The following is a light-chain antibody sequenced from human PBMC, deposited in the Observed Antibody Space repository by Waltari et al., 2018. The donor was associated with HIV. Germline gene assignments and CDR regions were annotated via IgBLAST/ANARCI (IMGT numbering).Light chain of an antibody. V-gene: IGKV3-11*01. J-gene: IGKJ2*01. CDR1: NSVSTY. CDR3: QQRSILPPT. CDR2: DAS. Sequence: EIVLTQSPATLSLSPGERATLSYGANNSVSTYLAWYKQKGGQAPRLLIYDASKRDTGIPARFSGSGSGTDFTLAINSLGPEDSAVYYCQQRSILPPTFCQGTKLEIK.